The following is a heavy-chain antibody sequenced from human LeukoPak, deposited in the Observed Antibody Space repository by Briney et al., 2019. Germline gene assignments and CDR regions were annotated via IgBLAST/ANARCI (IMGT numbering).Heavy chain of an antibody. V-gene: IGHV3-74*01. Sequence: GGSLRLSCAASGFTFNNYWIHWVRQVPGKDLVWVSRIDGDASRTNYADSVEGRFTISRDNVKNMVYLQMSSLTVEDTAVYYCARYCNGDTCDGALDLWGQGTLVTVSS. CDR2: IDGDASRT. D-gene: IGHD2-15*01. CDR1: GFTFNNYW. J-gene: IGHJ3*01. CDR3: ARYCNGDTCDGALDL.